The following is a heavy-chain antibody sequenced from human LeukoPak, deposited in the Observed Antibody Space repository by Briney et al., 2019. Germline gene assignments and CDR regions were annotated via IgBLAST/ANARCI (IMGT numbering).Heavy chain of an antibody. CDR3: ARRGGSGRAFDY. V-gene: IGHV4-39*01. J-gene: IGHJ4*02. CDR1: GASISGGTYY. CDR2: IYYTGST. D-gene: IGHD1-26*01. Sequence: SETLSLTCSVSGASISGGTYYWGWIRQPPGQGLEWIGSIYYTGSTYDNPSLKSRVTISVDTSKNQSSLKLSSVTAADTAVYYCARRGGSGRAFDYWGQGTLVTVPS.